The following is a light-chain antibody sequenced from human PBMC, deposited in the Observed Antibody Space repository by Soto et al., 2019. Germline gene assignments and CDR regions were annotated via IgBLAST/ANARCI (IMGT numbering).Light chain of an antibody. CDR1: SSDVGVYNY. V-gene: IGLV2-14*01. J-gene: IGLJ2*01. CDR2: DVT. CDR3: SSYTSSSTLEV. Sequence: QSVLTQPASVSGSPGQSITISCTGTSSDVGVYNYVYWYQQHPGKAPKLMIFDVTYRPSGVSNRFSGSKSGNTASLTISGLQPEDEADDYCSSYTSSSTLEVFGGGTKLTVL.